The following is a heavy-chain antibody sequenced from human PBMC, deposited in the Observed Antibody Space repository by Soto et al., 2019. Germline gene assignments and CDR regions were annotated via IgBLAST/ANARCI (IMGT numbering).Heavy chain of an antibody. CDR2: INANGASA. CDR3: AKGDVVVVPATTPFDY. V-gene: IGHV3-23*01. Sequence: EVQLLESGGGVVRPGGSLRLSCAASGFSFNTYAMSWVRQAPGKGLEWVSAINANGASAYYAPSVMGRFTVSRDNSNHALFLQMIGLRAEDTAVYYCAKGDVVVVPATTPFDYWGQGALVTVSS. J-gene: IGHJ4*02. D-gene: IGHD2-2*01. CDR1: GFSFNTYA.